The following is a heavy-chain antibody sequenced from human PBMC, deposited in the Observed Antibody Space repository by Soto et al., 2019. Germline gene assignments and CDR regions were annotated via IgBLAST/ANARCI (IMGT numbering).Heavy chain of an antibody. V-gene: IGHV1-18*01. CDR1: GYTFTSYG. J-gene: IGHJ3*02. CDR3: ARDWLPAYYYDSSGYAFDI. Sequence: ASVKVSCKASGYTFTSYGISWVRQAPGQGLEWMGWISAYNGNTNYAQKLQGRVTMATDTSTSTAYMELRSLRSDDTAVYYCARDWLPAYYYDSSGYAFDIWGQGTMVTVSS. D-gene: IGHD3-22*01. CDR2: ISAYNGNT.